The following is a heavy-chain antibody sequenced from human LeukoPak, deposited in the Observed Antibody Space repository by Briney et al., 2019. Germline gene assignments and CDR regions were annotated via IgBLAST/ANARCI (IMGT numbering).Heavy chain of an antibody. D-gene: IGHD1-26*01. CDR1: GGSFSGYY. Sequence: SETLSLTCAVYGGSFSGYYWSWIRQPPGKGLEWIGEINHSGSTNYNPSLKSRVTISVDTSKNQFSLKLSSVTAADTAVNYCARGPYRYSGSYWSPTKYFDYWGQGTLVTVSS. CDR3: ARGPYRYSGSYWSPTKYFDY. V-gene: IGHV4-34*01. CDR2: INHSGST. J-gene: IGHJ4*02.